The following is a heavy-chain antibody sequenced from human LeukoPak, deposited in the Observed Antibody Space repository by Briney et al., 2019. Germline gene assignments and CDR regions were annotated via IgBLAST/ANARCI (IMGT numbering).Heavy chain of an antibody. CDR2: IRYDGSNK. Sequence: GGSLRLSCAASGFTFSSYAMSWVRQAPGKGLEWVAFIRYDGSNKYYADSVKGRFTISRDSSKNTLYLQMNSLRAEDTAVYYCAPPPPSLRYFDTYYFDYWGQGTLVTVSS. CDR3: APPPPSLRYFDTYYFDY. CDR1: GFTFSSYA. D-gene: IGHD3-9*01. V-gene: IGHV3-30*02. J-gene: IGHJ4*02.